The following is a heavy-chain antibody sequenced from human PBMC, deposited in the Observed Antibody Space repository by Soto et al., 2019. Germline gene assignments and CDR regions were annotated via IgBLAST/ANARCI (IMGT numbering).Heavy chain of an antibody. CDR3: ARDLTIVPATHPRLENYGMDV. CDR2: ISPYNGHI. V-gene: IGHV1-18*01. J-gene: IGHJ6*02. Sequence: ASVKVSCKASGYSFTSYGSIWVRRAPGQGLEWMGWISPYNGHIQFVRRFQGRVSMTTDTSTETAYMELRNLRSDDTAQYYCARDLTIVPATHPRLENYGMDVWGQGTTVTVS. D-gene: IGHD2-2*01. CDR1: GYSFTSYG.